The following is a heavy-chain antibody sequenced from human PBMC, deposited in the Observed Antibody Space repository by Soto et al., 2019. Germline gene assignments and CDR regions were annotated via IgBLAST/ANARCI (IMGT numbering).Heavy chain of an antibody. CDR3: AKGRGALTVVSNWFDP. V-gene: IGHV3-9*01. J-gene: IGHJ5*02. CDR1: GFNFEDHA. D-gene: IGHD3-22*01. CDR2: INWNSGIT. Sequence: GGSLSLSCAGIGFNFEDHAMHWIRQVPGKGLEWVAGINWNSGITGYADSVKGRFTISRDNANNSLHLEMNSLKSEDTALYYCAKGRGALTVVSNWFDPWGQGTPVTVS.